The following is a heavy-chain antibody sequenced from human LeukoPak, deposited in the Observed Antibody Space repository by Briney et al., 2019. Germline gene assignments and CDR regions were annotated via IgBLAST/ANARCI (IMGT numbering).Heavy chain of an antibody. J-gene: IGHJ4*02. Sequence: SVTVSCKASGGTFSSYAISWVRQAPGQGLEWMGGIIPIFGTANYAQKFQGRVTITADESTSTAYMELSSLRSEDTAVYYCAREGGYSYGPFDYWGQGTLVTVSS. D-gene: IGHD5-18*01. CDR2: IIPIFGTA. CDR3: AREGGYSYGPFDY. V-gene: IGHV1-69*13. CDR1: GGTFSSYA.